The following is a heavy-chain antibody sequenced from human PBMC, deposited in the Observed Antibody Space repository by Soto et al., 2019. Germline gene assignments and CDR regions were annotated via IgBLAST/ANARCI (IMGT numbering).Heavy chain of an antibody. CDR2: IYYSGST. CDR3: ARDSKYYYDSSGPAYHFDY. CDR1: GGSISSYY. Sequence: SLTCTVSGGSISSYYWSWIRQPPGKGLEWIGYIYYSGSTNYNPSLKSRVTISVDTSKNQFSLKLSSVTAADTAVYYCARDSKYYYDSSGPAYHFDYWGQGTLVTVSS. V-gene: IGHV4-59*01. D-gene: IGHD3-22*01. J-gene: IGHJ4*02.